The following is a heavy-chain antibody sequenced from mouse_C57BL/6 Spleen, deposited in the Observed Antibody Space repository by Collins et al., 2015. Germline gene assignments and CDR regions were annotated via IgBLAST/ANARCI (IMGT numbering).Heavy chain of an antibody. V-gene: IGHV1-80*01. CDR1: GYAFSSYW. D-gene: IGHD2-3*01. Sequence: AELVKPGASVKISCKASGYAFSSYWMNWVKQRPGKGLEWIGQIYPGDGDTNYNGKFKDKATLTADKSSSTAYVQLSSLTSEDSAVYFCVRIYDGYYYFDYWGQGTTLTVSS. J-gene: IGHJ2*01. CDR3: VRIYDGYYYFDY. CDR2: IYPGDGDT.